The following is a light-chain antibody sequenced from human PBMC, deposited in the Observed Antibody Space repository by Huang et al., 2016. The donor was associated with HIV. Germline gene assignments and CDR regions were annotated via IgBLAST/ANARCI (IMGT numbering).Light chain of an antibody. CDR1: QRISSY. J-gene: IGKJ4*01. CDR3: QQSYSAPLT. V-gene: IGKV1-39*01. CDR2: AAS. Sequence: DIQMTQSPSSLSASVGDRVTITCRASQRISSYLNWYQQKPGKAPKPLIYAASNLQSGVPSRFSGSGSGTDFTLTISSLQPEDFATYYCQQSYSAPLTFGGGTKVEIK.